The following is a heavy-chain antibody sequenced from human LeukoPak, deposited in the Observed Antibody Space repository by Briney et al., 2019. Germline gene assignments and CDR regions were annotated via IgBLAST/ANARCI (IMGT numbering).Heavy chain of an antibody. J-gene: IGHJ5*02. CDR2: IYYSGST. CDR1: GGSVSGYY. V-gene: IGHV4-59*02. CDR3: ARIDYSNYWFDP. Sequence: SETLSLTCAVYGGSVSGYYWSWIRQPPGKGLEWIGYIYYSGSTNYNPSLKSRVTISVDTSKNQFSLKLSSVTAADTAVYYCARIDYSNYWFDPWGQGTLVTVSS. D-gene: IGHD4-11*01.